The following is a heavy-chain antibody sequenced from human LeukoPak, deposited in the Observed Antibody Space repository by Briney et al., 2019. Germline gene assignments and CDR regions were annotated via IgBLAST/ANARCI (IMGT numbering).Heavy chain of an antibody. CDR1: DYSISSGYY. D-gene: IGHD3-9*01. Sequence: SETLSLTCAVSDYSISSGYYWGWIRQPPGKGLEWIGSIYHSGSTYYNPSLKSRVTISVDTSKNQFSLKLSSVTAADTAVYYCARPTYYDTTDAFDIWGQGAMVTVSS. J-gene: IGHJ3*02. CDR3: ARPTYYDTTDAFDI. CDR2: IYHSGST. V-gene: IGHV4-38-2*01.